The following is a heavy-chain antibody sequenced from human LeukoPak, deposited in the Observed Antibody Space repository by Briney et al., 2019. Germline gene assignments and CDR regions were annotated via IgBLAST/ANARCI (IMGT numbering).Heavy chain of an antibody. CDR1: GFTFSSYA. Sequence: TGGSLRLSCAASGFTFSSYAMSWVRQAPGKGLEWVSAISGSGGSTYYADSVKGRFTISRDNSKNTLYLQMNSLRAEDTAVYYCAREQADFWSGTMDVWGQGTTVTVSS. J-gene: IGHJ6*02. CDR3: AREQADFWSGTMDV. CDR2: ISGSGGST. D-gene: IGHD3-3*01. V-gene: IGHV3-23*01.